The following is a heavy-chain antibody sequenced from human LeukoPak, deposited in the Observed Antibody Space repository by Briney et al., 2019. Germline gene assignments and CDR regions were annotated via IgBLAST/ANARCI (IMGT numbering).Heavy chain of an antibody. CDR3: ARDWYHAIDY. J-gene: IGHJ4*02. D-gene: IGHD2-2*01. CDR1: GFTFSNYN. Sequence: GGSLRLSCADSGFTFSNYNMNWVRQAPGKAMEWVSSITSSGTYTFYADSVKGRFTISRDNAKNSLYLQMNSLRAEDTAVYYCARDWYHAIDYWGQGALVTVSS. CDR2: ITSSGTYT. V-gene: IGHV3-21*01.